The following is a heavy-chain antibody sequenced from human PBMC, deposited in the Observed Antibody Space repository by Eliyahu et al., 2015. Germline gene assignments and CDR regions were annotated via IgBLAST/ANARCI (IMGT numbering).Heavy chain of an antibody. Sequence: QLQLQESGPGLVKPSETLSLTCTXSGXXISXXSYYWGWIRQPPGKGLEWIGSIYYSGSTYYNPSLKSRVTISVDTSKNQFSLKLSSVTAADTAVYYCARTPEGPFGGHLGAFDIWGQGTMVTVSS. V-gene: IGHV4-39*01. CDR2: IYYSGST. CDR3: ARTPEGPFGGHLGAFDI. J-gene: IGHJ3*02. CDR1: GXXISXXSYY. D-gene: IGHD3-3*01.